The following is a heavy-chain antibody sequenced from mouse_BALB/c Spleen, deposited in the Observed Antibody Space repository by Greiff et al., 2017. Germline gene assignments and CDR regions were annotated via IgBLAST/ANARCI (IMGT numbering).Heavy chain of an antibody. D-gene: IGHD3-1*01. CDR1: GFDFSRYW. CDR2: INPDSSTI. V-gene: IGHV4-1*02. Sequence: DVKLQESGGGLVQPGGSLKLSCAASGFDFSRYWMSWVRQAPGKGLEWIGEINPDSSTINYTPSLKDKFIISRDNAKNTLYLQMSKVRSEDTALYYCARRGSSGPFAYWGQGTLVTVSA. J-gene: IGHJ3*01. CDR3: ARRGSSGPFAY.